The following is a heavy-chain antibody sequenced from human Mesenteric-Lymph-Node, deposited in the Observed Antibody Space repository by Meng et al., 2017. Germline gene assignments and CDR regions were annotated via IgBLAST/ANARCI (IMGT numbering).Heavy chain of an antibody. CDR2: IYYSGST. V-gene: IGHV4-31*03. CDR1: GGSISSGGYY. D-gene: IGHD2-15*01. Sequence: SETLSLTCTVSGGSISSGGYYWSWLRQHPGKGLEWIGYIYYSGSTYYNPSLKSRVTISVDTSKNQFTLKLSSVTAADTAVYYCARGPRCSGGSCYSVTRRPFDYWGQGTLVTVSS. J-gene: IGHJ4*02. CDR3: ARGPRCSGGSCYSVTRRPFDY.